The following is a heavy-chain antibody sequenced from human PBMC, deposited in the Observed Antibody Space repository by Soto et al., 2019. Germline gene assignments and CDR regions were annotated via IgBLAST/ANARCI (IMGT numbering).Heavy chain of an antibody. J-gene: IGHJ5*02. CDR1: GGSISTGGYY. V-gene: IGHV4-31*03. Sequence: QVQLQESGPGLVKPSQTLSLTCTVSGGSISTGGYYWSWIRQHPGKGLEWIGYIYNSATNYYTPSLKSRVTISVDTSKNQFSLKLSSVTVADTAVYYCARDPAPWGQGALVTVSS. CDR2: IYNSATN. CDR3: ARDPAP.